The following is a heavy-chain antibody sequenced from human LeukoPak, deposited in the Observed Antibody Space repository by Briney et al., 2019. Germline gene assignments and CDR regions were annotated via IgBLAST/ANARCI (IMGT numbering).Heavy chain of an antibody. CDR1: GYTFTGYY. Sequence: ASVKVSCKASGYTFTGYYMHWVRQAPGQGLEWMGWINPNSGGTNYAQKFQGRVTMTRDTSISTAYMELSRLRSDDTAVYYCARVLAVAGGDAFDIWGQGTMVTVSS. V-gene: IGHV1-2*02. CDR3: ARVLAVAGGDAFDI. J-gene: IGHJ3*02. CDR2: INPNSGGT. D-gene: IGHD6-19*01.